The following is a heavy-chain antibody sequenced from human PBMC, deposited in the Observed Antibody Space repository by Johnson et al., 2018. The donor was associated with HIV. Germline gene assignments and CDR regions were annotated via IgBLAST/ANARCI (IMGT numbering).Heavy chain of an antibody. CDR2: ISGSGGST. CDR3: AKGQVARGGFDI. D-gene: IGHD2-15*01. Sequence: VQLVESGGGLAQPGRSLRLSCTTSGFTFGDYAMNWVRQAPGKGLEWVSAISGSGGSTYYADSVKGWFTISRDNSKNTLYLQMNSLRAEDTAVYYCAKGQVARGGFDIWGQGTMVSVSS. CDR1: GFTFGDYA. J-gene: IGHJ3*02. V-gene: IGHV3-23*04.